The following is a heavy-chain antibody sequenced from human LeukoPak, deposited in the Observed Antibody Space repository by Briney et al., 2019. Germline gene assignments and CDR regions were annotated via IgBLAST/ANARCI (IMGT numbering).Heavy chain of an antibody. V-gene: IGHV1-46*01. CDR1: VYTFTSYY. D-gene: IGHD3-10*01. J-gene: IGHJ4*02. CDR2: INPSGGST. Sequence: ASVNVSCKASVYTFTSYYINGVRQAPGQGREGMGMINPSGGSTTYAQKFQGRVTMTRDMSTSTVYMELSSLRSEDTAVYYCARSRTKAGTWGGYCDFWGQGTLVTVSS. CDR3: ARSRTKAGTWGGYCDF.